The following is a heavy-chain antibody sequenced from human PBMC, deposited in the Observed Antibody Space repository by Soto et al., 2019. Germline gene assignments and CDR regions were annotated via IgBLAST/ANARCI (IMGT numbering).Heavy chain of an antibody. D-gene: IGHD3-22*01. CDR1: GYTLTELS. CDR3: ATPPYDSSGYYSFDY. CDR2: FDPEDGET. V-gene: IGHV1-24*01. J-gene: IGHJ4*02. Sequence: ASVKVSCKVSGYTLTELSMHWVRQAPGKGLEWMGGFDPEDGETIYAQKFQGRVTMTEDTSTDTAYMELSSLRSEDTALFYCATPPYDSSGYYSFDYWGQGTLVTVSS.